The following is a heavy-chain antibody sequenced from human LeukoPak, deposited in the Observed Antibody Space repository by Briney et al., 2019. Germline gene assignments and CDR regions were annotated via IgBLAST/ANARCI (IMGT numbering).Heavy chain of an antibody. CDR3: ARGRTYCSSTSCKPHFDY. D-gene: IGHD2-2*01. J-gene: IGHJ4*02. V-gene: IGHV4-34*01. Sequence: SETLSLTCAVYGGSFSGHYWSWIRQPPGKGLEWIGEINHSGSTNYNPSLKSRVTISVDTSKNQFSLKLSSVTAADTAVYYCARGRTYCSSTSCKPHFDYWGQGTLVTVSS. CDR2: INHSGST. CDR1: GGSFSGHY.